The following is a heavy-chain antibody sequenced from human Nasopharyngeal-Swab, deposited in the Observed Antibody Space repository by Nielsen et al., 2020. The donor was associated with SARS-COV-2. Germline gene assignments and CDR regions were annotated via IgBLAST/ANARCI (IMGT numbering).Heavy chain of an antibody. CDR3: AREYCSGGSCYGNYGMDV. CDR1: GGTFSSHA. CDR2: IIPILGIA. V-gene: IGHV1-69*04. Sequence: SSVKVSCKASGGTFSSHAISWVRQAPGQGLEWMGRIIPILGIANYAQKFQGRVTITADKSTSTAYMELSSLRSEDTAVYYCAREYCSGGSCYGNYGMDVWGQGTTVTVSS. J-gene: IGHJ6*02. D-gene: IGHD2-15*01.